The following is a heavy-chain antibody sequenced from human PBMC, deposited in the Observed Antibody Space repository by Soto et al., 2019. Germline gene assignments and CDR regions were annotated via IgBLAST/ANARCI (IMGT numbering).Heavy chain of an antibody. J-gene: IGHJ5*02. D-gene: IGHD3-22*01. V-gene: IGHV1-69*13. Sequence: SVKVSCKASGGTFSSYAISWVRQAPGQGLEWMGGIIPIFGTANYAQRFQGRVTITADESTSTAYMELSSLRSEDTAVYYCAKGNYDISGLSLNWFDPWGQGTLVTVSS. CDR1: GGTFSSYA. CDR3: AKGNYDISGLSLNWFDP. CDR2: IIPIFGTA.